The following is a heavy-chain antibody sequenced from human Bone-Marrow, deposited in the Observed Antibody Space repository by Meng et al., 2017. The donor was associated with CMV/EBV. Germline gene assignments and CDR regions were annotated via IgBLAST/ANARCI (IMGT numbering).Heavy chain of an antibody. D-gene: IGHD3-16*01. V-gene: IGHV1-69*02. CDR3: ARDGFMITFGGASAY. J-gene: IGHJ4*02. CDR1: GGTFSSYT. Sequence: SVKVSCKASGGTFSSYTISWVRQAPGQGLEWMGRIIPILGIANYAQKFQGRVTITADKSTSTAYMELSSLRSDDTAVYYCARDGFMITFGGASAYWGQGTLVTVSS. CDR2: IIPILGIA.